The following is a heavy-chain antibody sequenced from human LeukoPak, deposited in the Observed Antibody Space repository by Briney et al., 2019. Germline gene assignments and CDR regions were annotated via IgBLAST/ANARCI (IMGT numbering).Heavy chain of an antibody. D-gene: IGHD5-24*01. J-gene: IGHJ4*02. V-gene: IGHV4-59*01. CDR2: IFDRGTT. Sequence: PSETLSLTCNVSGTSIKTYYWSWIRQPPGKGLEWIGYIFDRGTTNYNPSLESRVTISAETSKNQVSLKVKSVTAADTAVYYCAKSGYNRFDYWGQGTLVTVSS. CDR1: GTSIKTYY. CDR3: AKSGYNRFDY.